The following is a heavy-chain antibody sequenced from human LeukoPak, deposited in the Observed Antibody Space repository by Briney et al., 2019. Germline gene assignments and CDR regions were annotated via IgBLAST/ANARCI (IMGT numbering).Heavy chain of an antibody. J-gene: IGHJ4*02. CDR1: GGSVRTYF. Sequence: KPSETLSLTCTVSGGSVRTYFWSWIRQPPGKGLEWIGYISYSGSTNYNPSLKSRVTISVDTSKNQFSLKLNSMTAADTAVYYCARGGTYALVWGQGTLVTVSS. CDR3: ARGGTYALV. V-gene: IGHV4-59*02. CDR2: ISYSGST. D-gene: IGHD3-16*01.